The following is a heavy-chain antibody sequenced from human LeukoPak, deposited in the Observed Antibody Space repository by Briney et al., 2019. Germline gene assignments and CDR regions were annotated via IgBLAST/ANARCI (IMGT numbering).Heavy chain of an antibody. V-gene: IGHV1-69*05. J-gene: IGHJ4*02. CDR2: IIPIFGTA. CDR3: ARDLHYSSSWSYYFDD. D-gene: IGHD6-13*01. CDR1: GGTYSSYA. Sequence: GASVKVSRKASGGTYSSYAISWVRQARGQGLEWMGGIIPIFGTAHYAQKFQGRVTITTDESTSTAYIELSSLRSDDTAEYYCARDLHYSSSWSYYFDDCCQGTLVTVSS.